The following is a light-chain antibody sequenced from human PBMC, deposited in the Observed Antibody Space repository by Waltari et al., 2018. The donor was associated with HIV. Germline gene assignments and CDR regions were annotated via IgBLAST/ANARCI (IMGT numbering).Light chain of an antibody. V-gene: IGLV1-44*01. Sequence: SVLAQPPSASVTPAQRVTISCSGSTPIIGGNTVSWYQQLPGTAPKLLIYSNNERPSGVPDRLSGSTSGTSASLVISGLQSEDEADYYCAAWDDSLKGGAFGTGTKVTVL. J-gene: IGLJ1*01. CDR1: TPIIGGNT. CDR2: SNN. CDR3: AAWDDSLKGGA.